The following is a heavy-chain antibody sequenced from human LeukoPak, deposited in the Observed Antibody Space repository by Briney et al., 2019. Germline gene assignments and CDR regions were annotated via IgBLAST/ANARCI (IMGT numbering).Heavy chain of an antibody. Sequence: GESLKISCKGSGYSFTSYWIGWVRLLPGKGLEWMGIIYPGDSDTRYSPSFQGQVTISADKSISTAYLQWSSLKASDTAMYYCARPPYGSGSFDAFDIWGQGTMVTVSS. CDR3: ARPPYGSGSFDAFDI. CDR2: IYPGDSDT. V-gene: IGHV5-51*01. CDR1: GYSFTSYW. J-gene: IGHJ3*02. D-gene: IGHD3-10*01.